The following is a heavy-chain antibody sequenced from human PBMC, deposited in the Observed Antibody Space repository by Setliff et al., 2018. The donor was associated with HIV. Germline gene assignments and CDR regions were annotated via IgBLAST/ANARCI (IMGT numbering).Heavy chain of an antibody. CDR2: MTNTGNNV. Sequence: PGGSLRLSCSASGFSFNSFSMTWIRQAPGKGLEWLAYMTNTGNNVYYADSVKGRFTISRDNAKNTLYLQMNSLRAEDTAVYFCARVKASWYMDVWGKGTTVTVSS. CDR3: ARVKASWYMDV. V-gene: IGHV3-48*04. CDR1: GFSFNSFS. J-gene: IGHJ6*03.